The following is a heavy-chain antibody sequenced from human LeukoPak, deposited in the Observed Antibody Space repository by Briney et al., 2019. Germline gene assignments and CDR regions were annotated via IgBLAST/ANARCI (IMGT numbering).Heavy chain of an antibody. Sequence: PGGSLRLSCTASGFTFGDYAMSWFRQAPGKGLEWVGFIRSKAYGGTTEYAASVKGRFTISRDDSKSIAYLQMNSLKTEDTAVYYCTRVGDYDFWSGYYPFLYDYWGQGTLVTVSS. V-gene: IGHV3-49*03. J-gene: IGHJ4*02. CDR2: IRSKAYGGTT. CDR1: GFTFGDYA. CDR3: TRVGDYDFWSGYYPFLYDY. D-gene: IGHD3-3*01.